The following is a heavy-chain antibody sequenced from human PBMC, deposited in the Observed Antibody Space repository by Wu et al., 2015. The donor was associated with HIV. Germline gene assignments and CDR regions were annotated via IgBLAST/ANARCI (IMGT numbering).Heavy chain of an antibody. Sequence: QVQLVQSGAEVKKPGASVKVSCKASGYTFTSYYMHWVRQAPGQGLEWMGIINPSGGSTSYAQKFQGRVTMTRDTSTSTVYMELSSLRSEDTAVYYCARDSGIAAAGVMTASDYWGQGTLGPPSPQ. CDR1: GYTFTSYY. D-gene: IGHD6-13*01. CDR3: ARDSGIAAAGVMTASDY. J-gene: IGHJ4*02. V-gene: IGHV1-46*01. CDR2: INPSGGST.